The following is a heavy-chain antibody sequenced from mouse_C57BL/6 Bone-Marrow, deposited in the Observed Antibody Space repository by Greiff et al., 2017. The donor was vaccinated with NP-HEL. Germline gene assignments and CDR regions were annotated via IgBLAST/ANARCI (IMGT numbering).Heavy chain of an antibody. J-gene: IGHJ1*03. V-gene: IGHV5-9*01. Sequence: EVQVVESGGGLVKPGGSLKLSCAASGFTFSSYTMSWVRQTPEKRLEWVATISGGGGNTYYPDSVKGRFTISRDNAKNTLYLQMSSLRSEDTALYYCATSYYSNSHWYFDVWGTGTTVTVSS. CDR1: GFTFSSYT. CDR3: ATSYYSNSHWYFDV. CDR2: ISGGGGNT. D-gene: IGHD2-5*01.